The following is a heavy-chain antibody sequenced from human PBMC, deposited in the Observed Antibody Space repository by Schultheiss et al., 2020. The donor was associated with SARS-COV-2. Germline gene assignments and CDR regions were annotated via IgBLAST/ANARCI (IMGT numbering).Heavy chain of an antibody. D-gene: IGHD3-10*01. V-gene: IGHV3-30*04. Sequence: GGSLRLSCAASGFTFSSYAMHWVRQAPGKGLEWVAVISYDGSNKYYADSVKGRFTISRDNSKNTLYLQMNSLKTEDTAVYYCTTDDYGSVDWGQGTLVTVSS. J-gene: IGHJ4*02. CDR2: ISYDGSNK. CDR3: TTDDYGSVD. CDR1: GFTFSSYA.